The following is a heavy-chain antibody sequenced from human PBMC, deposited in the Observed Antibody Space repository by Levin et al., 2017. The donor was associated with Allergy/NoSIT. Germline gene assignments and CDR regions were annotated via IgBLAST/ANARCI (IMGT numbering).Heavy chain of an antibody. CDR3: ARHNVYYYYGSGSYYTETSNWFDP. Sequence: GESLKISCKGSGYSFTSYWIGWVRQMPGKGLEWMGIIYPGDSDTRYSPSFQGQVTISADKSISTAYLQWSSLKASDTAMYYCARHNVYYYYGSGSYYTETSNWFDPWGQGTLVTVSS. CDR2: IYPGDSDT. V-gene: IGHV5-51*01. J-gene: IGHJ5*02. D-gene: IGHD3-10*01. CDR1: GYSFTSYW.